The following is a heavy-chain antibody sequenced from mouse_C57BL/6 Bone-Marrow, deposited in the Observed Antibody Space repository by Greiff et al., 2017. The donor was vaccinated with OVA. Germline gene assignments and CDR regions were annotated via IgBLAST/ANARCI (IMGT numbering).Heavy chain of an antibody. CDR3: ARKENYYGSSMYYFDY. J-gene: IGHJ2*01. V-gene: IGHV1-50*01. CDR1: GYTFTSYW. D-gene: IGHD1-1*01. CDR2: IDPSDSYT. Sequence: QVQLQQSGAELVKPGASVKLSCKASGYTFTSYWMQWVKQRPGQGLEWIGEIDPSDSYTNYNQKFKGKATLTVDTSSSTAYMQLSSLTSEDSAVYYCARKENYYGSSMYYFDYWGQGTTLTVSS.